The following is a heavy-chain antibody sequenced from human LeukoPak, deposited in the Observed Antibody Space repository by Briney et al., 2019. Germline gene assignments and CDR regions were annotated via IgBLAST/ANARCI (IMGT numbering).Heavy chain of an antibody. V-gene: IGHV3-7*01. CDR3: ARLLGTSTTYDY. D-gene: IGHD1-1*01. Sequence: GGSLRLSCEASGFTFSAHWMSWVRQAPGKGLEWVASIYPDGSQKYYLDSVRGRFTISRDNTKNSLYLQMFSLGAEDTAVYYRARLLGTSTTYDYWGQGTLVTVSS. CDR2: IYPDGSQK. CDR1: GFTFSAHW. J-gene: IGHJ4*02.